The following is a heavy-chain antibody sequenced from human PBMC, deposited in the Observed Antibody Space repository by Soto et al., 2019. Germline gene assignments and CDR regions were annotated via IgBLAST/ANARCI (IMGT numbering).Heavy chain of an antibody. CDR2: INAGNGNT. Sequence: ASVKNSCRDTGYNLTSYDMHWVRQAPGQRLEWMGWINAGNGNTKYSQKFQGRVTITRDTSASTAYMELSSLRSEDTAVYYCAGALYSRWAFDIWGQGTMVTVSS. CDR1: GYNLTSYD. V-gene: IGHV1-3*01. CDR3: AGALYSRWAFDI. D-gene: IGHD3-22*01. J-gene: IGHJ3*02.